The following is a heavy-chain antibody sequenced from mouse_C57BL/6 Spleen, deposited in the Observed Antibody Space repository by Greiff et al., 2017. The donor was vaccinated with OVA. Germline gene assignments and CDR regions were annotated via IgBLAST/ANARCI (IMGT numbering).Heavy chain of an antibody. CDR3: ARYSRDYFDY. CDR2: ISYSGST. Sequence: EVQLQESGPGLAKPAQSLSLTCSVTGYSITSDYWNWIRKFPVNKLEYMGYISYSGSTYYNPSLKSRISITRDTSKNKYYLQLNSVTTEDTATDYCARYSRDYFDYWGQGTTLTVSS. V-gene: IGHV3-8*01. CDR1: GYSITSDY. J-gene: IGHJ2*01.